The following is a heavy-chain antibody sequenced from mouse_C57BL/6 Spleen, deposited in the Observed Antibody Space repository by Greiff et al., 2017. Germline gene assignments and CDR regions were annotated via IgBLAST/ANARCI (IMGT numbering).Heavy chain of an antibody. D-gene: IGHD1-1*01. J-gene: IGHJ2*01. CDR3: ARLDYYGSSYVDY. CDR1: GYAFSSSW. Sequence: QVQLQQSGPELVKPGASVKISCKASGYAFSSSWMNWVKQRPGKGLEWIGRIYPGDGDTNYNGKFKGKATLTADKSSSTAYMQLSSLTSEDSAVXFCARLDYYGSSYVDYWGQGTTLTVSS. V-gene: IGHV1-82*01. CDR2: IYPGDGDT.